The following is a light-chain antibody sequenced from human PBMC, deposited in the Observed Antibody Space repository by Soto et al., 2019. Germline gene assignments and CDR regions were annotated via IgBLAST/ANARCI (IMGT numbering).Light chain of an antibody. J-gene: IGKJ4*01. CDR3: QQLNSFPLT. V-gene: IGKV1-9*01. Sequence: IQLTQSPSSLSASVGDRVLITCRASQGISSYLAWYQQKPGKAPKLLIYAASSLQSGVPSRFSGSGSGTDFTLTISSLQTEDFAAYYCQQLNSFPLTFGGGTKVQI. CDR2: AAS. CDR1: QGISSY.